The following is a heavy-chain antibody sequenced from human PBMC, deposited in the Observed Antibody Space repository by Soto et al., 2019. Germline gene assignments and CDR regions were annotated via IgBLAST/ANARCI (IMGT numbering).Heavy chain of an antibody. J-gene: IGHJ4*02. Sequence: PSETLSLTCTVSGGSISSYYGSWIRQPPGKGLEWIGYFFYSGSPYNNPSLKSRVTISADTSKNQFSLKLTSVTAADTAVYYCARGSTTEKVDSWGQGTLVTVSS. CDR1: GGSISSYY. CDR3: ARGSTTEKVDS. V-gene: IGHV4-59*08. D-gene: IGHD4-17*01. CDR2: FFYSGSP.